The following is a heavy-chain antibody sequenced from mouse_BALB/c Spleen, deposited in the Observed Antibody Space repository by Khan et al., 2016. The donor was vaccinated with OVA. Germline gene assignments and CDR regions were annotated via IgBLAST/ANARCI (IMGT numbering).Heavy chain of an antibody. CDR1: GFTFSSFA. J-gene: IGHJ4*01. Sequence: EVELVESGGGVVKPGGSLKLSCSASGFTFSSFAVSWVRQTPEKRLEWVATISTGGHYTFYPDSVKGRFTISRDNAGNTLYLQMSSLRSEDTAMYYCARSLVDYYAMDYWGQGTSVTVSS. D-gene: IGHD2-2*01. CDR2: ISTGGHYT. V-gene: IGHV5-9-3*01. CDR3: ARSLVDYYAMDY.